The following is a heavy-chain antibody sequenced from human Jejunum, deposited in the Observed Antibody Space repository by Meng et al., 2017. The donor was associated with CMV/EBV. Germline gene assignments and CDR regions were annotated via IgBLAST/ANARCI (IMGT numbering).Heavy chain of an antibody. D-gene: IGHD2-2*01. Sequence: IRSNHWWSWVRQPPGKGLVWVAEISPTESTNYNPSLRSRVTISRDKSKNQFSLKVTSVTAADTAVYYCARGYCSSTSCYRAGYYFDSWGQGTLVTVSS. J-gene: IGHJ4*02. CDR2: ISPTEST. CDR1: IRSNHW. CDR3: ARGYCSSTSCYRAGYYFDS. V-gene: IGHV4-4*02.